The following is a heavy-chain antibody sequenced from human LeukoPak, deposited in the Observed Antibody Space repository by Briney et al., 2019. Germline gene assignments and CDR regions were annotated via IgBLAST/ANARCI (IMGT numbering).Heavy chain of an antibody. J-gene: IGHJ4*02. Sequence: GGSLRLSCAASGFTFSSYSMNWVRQAPGKGLEWVSSISSSSSCIYYADSVKGRFTISRDNAKNSLYLQMNSLRAEDTAVYYCARKGYYDSSGYRDYWGQGTLVTVSS. CDR3: ARKGYYDSSGYRDY. CDR2: ISSSSSCI. V-gene: IGHV3-21*01. CDR1: GFTFSSYS. D-gene: IGHD3-22*01.